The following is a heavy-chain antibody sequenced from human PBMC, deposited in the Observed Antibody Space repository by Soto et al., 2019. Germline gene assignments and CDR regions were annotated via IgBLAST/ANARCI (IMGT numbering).Heavy chain of an antibody. D-gene: IGHD1-1*01. CDR3: ARDLIAGYNQRYYYYGMDV. Sequence: PSETLSLTCTVSGGSISSGGYYWSWIRQHPGKGLEWIGYIYYSGSTYYNPSLKSRVTISVDTSKNQFSLRLSSVTAADTAVYYCARDLIAGYNQRYYYYGMDVWGQGTTVTVSS. CDR2: IYYSGST. CDR1: GGSISSGGYY. J-gene: IGHJ6*02. V-gene: IGHV4-31*03.